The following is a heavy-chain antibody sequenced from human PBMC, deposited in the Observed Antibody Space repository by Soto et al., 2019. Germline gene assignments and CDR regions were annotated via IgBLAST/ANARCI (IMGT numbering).Heavy chain of an antibody. J-gene: IGHJ6*02. CDR3: AKGKEGSGGGDYYYYYGMDV. V-gene: IGHV3-30*18. D-gene: IGHD6-19*01. CDR1: GFTFSSYG. CDR2: ISYDGSNK. Sequence: QPGGSLRLSCAASGFTFSSYGMHWVRQAPGKGLEWVAVISYDGSNKYYADTVKGRFTISRDNSKNTLYLQMNSLRAEDTAVYYSAKGKEGSGGGDYYYYYGMDVWGQGTTVTVSS.